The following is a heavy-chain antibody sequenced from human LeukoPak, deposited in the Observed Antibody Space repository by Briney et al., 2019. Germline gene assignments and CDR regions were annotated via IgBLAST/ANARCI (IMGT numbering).Heavy chain of an antibody. D-gene: IGHD6-19*01. CDR1: GFTFNNAW. V-gene: IGHV3-15*01. Sequence: PGGSLRLSCAASGFTFNNAWMSWVRQAPGRGLEWVGHIKSKADGGTTDYGAPVKGRFTISRDDSKNTLYLQMNSLTTEDTAVYYCTTGSRGWSSWGQGTLVTVSS. CDR3: TTGSRGWSS. CDR2: IKSKADGGTT. J-gene: IGHJ4*02.